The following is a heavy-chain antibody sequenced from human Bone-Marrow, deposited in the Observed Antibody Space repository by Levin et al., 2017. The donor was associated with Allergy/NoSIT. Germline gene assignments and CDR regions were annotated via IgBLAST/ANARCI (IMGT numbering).Heavy chain of an antibody. CDR2: ISSNGGST. V-gene: IGHV3-64D*06. CDR3: VKEQKPPSDFDY. CDR1: GFTFSSYA. Sequence: GGSLRLSCSASGFTFSSYAMHWVRQAPGKGLEHVSTISSNGGSTYYVDSVKGRFTMSRDNSKNTLYLQLSSLRTEDTAVYYCVKEQKPPSDFDYLGQGTLVTVSS. J-gene: IGHJ4*02.